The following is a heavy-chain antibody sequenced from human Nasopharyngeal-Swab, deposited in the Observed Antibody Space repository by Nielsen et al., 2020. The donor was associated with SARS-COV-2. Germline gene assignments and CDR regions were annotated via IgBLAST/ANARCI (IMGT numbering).Heavy chain of an antibody. J-gene: IGHJ6*03. D-gene: IGHD6-13*01. V-gene: IGHV1-45*02. CDR3: ASSTAAGTNYYYYYMDV. CDR2: ITPFNGNT. Sequence: WVRQAPGQALEWMGWITPFNGNTNYAQKFQGRVTITRDTSASTAYMELSSLRSEDTAVYYCASSTAAGTNYYYYYMDVWGKGTTVTVSS.